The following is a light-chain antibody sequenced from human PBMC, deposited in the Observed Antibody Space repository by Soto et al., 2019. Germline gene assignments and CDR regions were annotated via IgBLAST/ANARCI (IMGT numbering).Light chain of an antibody. CDR3: CSYAGSSTFV. J-gene: IGLJ1*01. Sequence: QSALTQPASVSGSRGKSITFSCTGSATNVGTYNLVSWYQQHPGRAPKLIIYDTSKRPSGISDRFSGSQSGYTASLTISGLQADDEADYFCCSYAGSSTFVFGPGTKSPS. V-gene: IGLV2-23*02. CDR1: ATNVGTYNL. CDR2: DTS.